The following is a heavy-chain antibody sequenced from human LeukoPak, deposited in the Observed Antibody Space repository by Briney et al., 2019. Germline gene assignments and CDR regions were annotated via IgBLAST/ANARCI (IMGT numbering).Heavy chain of an antibody. CDR1: GGSFSGYC. CDR2: INHSGST. J-gene: IGHJ4*02. D-gene: IGHD5-18*01. Sequence: SETLSLTCAVYGGSFSGYCWSWIRQPPGKGLEWIGEINHSGSTNYNPSLKSRVTISVDTSKNQFSLKLSSVTAADTAVYYCATARGPYTARCFDCWGQGTLVTVSS. CDR3: ATARGPYTARCFDC. V-gene: IGHV4-34*01.